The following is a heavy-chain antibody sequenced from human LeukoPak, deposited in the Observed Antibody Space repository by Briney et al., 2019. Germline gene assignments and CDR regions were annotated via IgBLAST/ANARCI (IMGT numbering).Heavy chain of an antibody. Sequence: GGSLRLSXAASGFTFSSYGMHWVRQAPGKGLEWVAFIRYDGSNKYYADSVKGRFTISRDNSKNTLYLRMNSLRAEDTAVYYCAKDKYSSSSVFDYWGQGTLVTVSS. CDR1: GFTFSSYG. CDR2: IRYDGSNK. CDR3: AKDKYSSSSVFDY. V-gene: IGHV3-30*02. D-gene: IGHD6-6*01. J-gene: IGHJ4*02.